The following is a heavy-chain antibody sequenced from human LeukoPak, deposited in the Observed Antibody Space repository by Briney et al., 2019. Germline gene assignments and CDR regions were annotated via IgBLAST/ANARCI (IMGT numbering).Heavy chain of an antibody. D-gene: IGHD5-24*01. CDR3: AKIEGGDGYNWDVPGWFDP. CDR2: INHRGRT. CDR1: GGSLSYYY. Sequence: PSETLSLTCAVYGGSLSYYYWNWIRQPPGKGLEWIGEINHRGRTSFNPSLNSRLTISVDTSKNQISLKLTSVSAADTAVYYCAKIEGGDGYNWDVPGWFDPWGQGTLVTVSS. J-gene: IGHJ5*02. V-gene: IGHV4-34*01.